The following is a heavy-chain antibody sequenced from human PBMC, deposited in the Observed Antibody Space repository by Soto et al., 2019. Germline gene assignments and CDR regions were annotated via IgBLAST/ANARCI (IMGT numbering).Heavy chain of an antibody. CDR3: ARDRGSYALDY. CDR1: GYTFTSYG. V-gene: IGHV1-18*01. J-gene: IGHJ4*02. CDR2: ISANNGNT. Sequence: QVQLVQSGAEVKKPGASVKVSCKASGYTFTSYGITWVRQAPGQGLEWMGWISANNGNTNYAQKLQGRVTMTTDTSTSTADMELRSLRSDDTAVYYCARDRGSYALDYWGQGTLVTVSS. D-gene: IGHD1-26*01.